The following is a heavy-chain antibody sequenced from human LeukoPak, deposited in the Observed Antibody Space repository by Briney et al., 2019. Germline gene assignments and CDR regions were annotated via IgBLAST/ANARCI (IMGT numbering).Heavy chain of an antibody. V-gene: IGHV3-23*01. CDR1: GFTFSSYA. CDR2: ISGSDGST. D-gene: IGHD3-10*01. J-gene: IGHJ4*02. CDR3: ARGPYGSATDY. Sequence: PGGSLRLSCAASGFTFSSYAMSWVRQAPGKGLEWVSGISGSDGSTYYADSVKGRFTISRDYSKNTLYVQMNSLRAEDTAVYYCARGPYGSATDYWGQGTLVTVSS.